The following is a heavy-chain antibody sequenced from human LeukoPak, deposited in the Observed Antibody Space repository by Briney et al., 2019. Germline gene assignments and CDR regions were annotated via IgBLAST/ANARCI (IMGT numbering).Heavy chain of an antibody. J-gene: IGHJ5*02. Sequence: GGSLRLSCAASGFTFSSYAMSWVRQAPGKGLEWVSAISGSGGSTYYADSVKGRFTISRDNSKNTLYLQMNSLRAEDTAAYYCAKGTYYDFWSGYFNWFDPWGQGTLVTVSS. CDR1: GFTFSSYA. CDR2: ISGSGGST. CDR3: AKGTYYDFWSGYFNWFDP. D-gene: IGHD3-3*01. V-gene: IGHV3-23*01.